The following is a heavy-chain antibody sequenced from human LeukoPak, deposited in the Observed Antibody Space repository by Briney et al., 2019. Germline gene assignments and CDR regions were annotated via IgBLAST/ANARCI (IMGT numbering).Heavy chain of an antibody. CDR3: ARLGGSCYSAFDL. V-gene: IGHV5-51*01. J-gene: IGHJ3*01. CDR2: IYPGDSDT. Sequence: GESLKISCKGSGYSFMHYWIGWVRQMPGKGLEWMGIIYPGDSDTRYSPSFQGQVTISGDKSISTAYLQWSGLKASDTAIYYCARLGGSCYSAFDLWGQGTMVTVSS. CDR1: GYSFMHYW. D-gene: IGHD2-2*02.